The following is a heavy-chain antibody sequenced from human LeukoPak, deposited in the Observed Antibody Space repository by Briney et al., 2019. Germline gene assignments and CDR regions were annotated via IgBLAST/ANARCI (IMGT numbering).Heavy chain of an antibody. J-gene: IGHJ4*02. CDR1: GSSFTSYD. V-gene: IGHV1-8*01. CDR2: MNRNSGNT. Sequence: ASVTVSLKASGSSFTSYDINWVRQATGQGLEWMGWMNRNSGNTGYAQKFHGRVTMPRNTSISTAYMQLSSLRSEDTAVYYCARYYYVWGSPDYWGQGTLVTVSS. D-gene: IGHD3-10*01. CDR3: ARYYYVWGSPDY.